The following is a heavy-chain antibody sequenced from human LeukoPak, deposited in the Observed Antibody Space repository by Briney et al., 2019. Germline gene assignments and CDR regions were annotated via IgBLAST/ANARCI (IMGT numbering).Heavy chain of an antibody. CDR3: ARAEGLGTYFDC. CDR1: GYTFTSYG. V-gene: IGHV1-18*01. CDR2: ISAYNGNT. Sequence: GASVKVSCTASGYTFTSYGISWVRQAPGQGLEWMGWISAYNGNTKYVQKLRGRVTMTTDTSTSTAYMELRSLRSDDTAVYYCARAEGLGTYFDCWGQGTLVTVSS. D-gene: IGHD7-27*01. J-gene: IGHJ4*02.